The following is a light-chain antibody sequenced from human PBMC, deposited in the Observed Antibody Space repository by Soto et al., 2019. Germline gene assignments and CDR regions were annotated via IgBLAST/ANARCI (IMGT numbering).Light chain of an antibody. CDR2: KAS. CDR3: QQYNSYSLT. V-gene: IGKV1-5*03. J-gene: IGKJ4*01. CDR1: QSISSW. Sequence: DIQMTQSPSTLSASVGYRVTITCRASQSISSWFAWYQQKPGKAPKLLIYKASSLESGVPSRFSGSGSGTEFTLTISSLQPDDFATYYCQQYNSYSLTFGGGTKVEIK.